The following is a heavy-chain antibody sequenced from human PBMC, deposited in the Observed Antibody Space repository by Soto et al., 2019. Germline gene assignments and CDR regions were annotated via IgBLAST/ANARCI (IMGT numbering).Heavy chain of an antibody. D-gene: IGHD4-17*01. V-gene: IGHV3-33*01. CDR1: GFTVSNYG. CDR2: IWKDGNNK. Sequence: QVQLVESGGGVVQPGQSLRLSCAASGFTVSNYGMHWVRQAPGKGLEWVAVIWKDGNNKYYRDSVKGRFTISRDNFKNTLELQMSSLRGEDMAVYYCARVEAWTVEAFDIWGQGTMVTVSS. CDR3: ARVEAWTVEAFDI. J-gene: IGHJ3*02.